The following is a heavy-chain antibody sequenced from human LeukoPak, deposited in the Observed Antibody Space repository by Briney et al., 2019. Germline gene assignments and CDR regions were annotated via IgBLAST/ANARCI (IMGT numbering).Heavy chain of an antibody. CDR1: GFTFSSYG. V-gene: IGHV3-30*18. Sequence: GGSLRLSCAASGFTFSSYGMHWVRQAPGKGLEWVAVISYDGSNKYYADSVKGRLTISRDNSKNTLYLQMNSLRAEDTAVYYCAKEFYGSGSYHFDYWGQGTLVTVSS. D-gene: IGHD3-10*01. CDR2: ISYDGSNK. CDR3: AKEFYGSGSYHFDY. J-gene: IGHJ4*02.